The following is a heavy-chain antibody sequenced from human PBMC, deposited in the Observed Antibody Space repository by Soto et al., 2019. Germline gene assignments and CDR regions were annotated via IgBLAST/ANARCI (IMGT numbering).Heavy chain of an antibody. Sequence: QVQLVESGGGVVQPGNSLRLSCAGSGFPFSAEAMHWVRQAPGKGLEWVAAISYDGNNKNHADSVKGRFTVSSDNSKNTLYLQIYSLRPEDTAVYYCARDYSSGWCLDYWGQGSLVTVSS. J-gene: IGHJ4*02. CDR1: GFPFSAEA. V-gene: IGHV3-30-3*01. D-gene: IGHD6-13*01. CDR2: ISYDGNNK. CDR3: ARDYSSGWCLDY.